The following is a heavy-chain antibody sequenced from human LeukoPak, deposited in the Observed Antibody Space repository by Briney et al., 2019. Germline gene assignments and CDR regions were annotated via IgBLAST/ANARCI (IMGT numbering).Heavy chain of an antibody. Sequence: PGGSLRLSCAASGFTFSSYTMNWVRQAPGKGLEWVSGIGSSGGNTYYADSVKGRFTISRDNSKNTLYLQMNSLRAEDTAVYYCAKGSGYYPEYFQHWGQGTLVTVSS. CDR2: IGSSGGNT. J-gene: IGHJ1*01. CDR1: GFTFSSYT. D-gene: IGHD3-22*01. CDR3: AKGSGYYPEYFQH. V-gene: IGHV3-23*01.